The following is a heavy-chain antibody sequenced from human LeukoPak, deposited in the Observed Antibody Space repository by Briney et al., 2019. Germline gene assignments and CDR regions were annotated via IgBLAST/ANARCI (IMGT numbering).Heavy chain of an antibody. D-gene: IGHD6-13*01. Sequence: SETLSLTCTVSGGSISRYYWSWIRQPPGKGLEWIGYKDYSGSTNYNRSLKSRVAISVDTSKNRFSLKLSSVTAADTAVYYCARVYYSSSYDYWYFDLWGRGTLVTVSS. CDR3: ARVYYSSSYDYWYFDL. V-gene: IGHV4-59*01. J-gene: IGHJ2*01. CDR1: GGSISRYY. CDR2: KDYSGST.